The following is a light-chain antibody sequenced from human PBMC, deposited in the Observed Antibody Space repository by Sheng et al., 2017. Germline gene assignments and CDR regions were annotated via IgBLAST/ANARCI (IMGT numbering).Light chain of an antibody. Sequence: DIQMTQSPSTLSASVGDRVTITCRASQSISSWLAWYQQKPGKAPKLLIYKASSLESGVPSRFSGSGSGTDFTLTISCLQSEDFATYYCQQYYSYPRTFGQGTKVEYK. CDR3: QQYYSYPRT. V-gene: IGKV1-5*03. CDR2: KAS. J-gene: IGKJ1*01. CDR1: QSISSW.